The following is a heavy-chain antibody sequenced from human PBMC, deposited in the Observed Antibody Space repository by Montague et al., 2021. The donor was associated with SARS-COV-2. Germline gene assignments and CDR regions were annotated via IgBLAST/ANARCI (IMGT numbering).Heavy chain of an antibody. Sequence: SETLSLTCAVYGGSFSGYYWSWIRQPPGKGLEWIGEINHSGSTNYNPSLKSRVTISVDTSKNQFSLRPSSVTAADTAVYYCARHLVYCSSTSCYEGRFDPWGQGTLVTVSS. J-gene: IGHJ5*02. CDR2: INHSGST. D-gene: IGHD2-2*01. CDR3: ARHLVYCSSTSCYEGRFDP. CDR1: GGSFSGYY. V-gene: IGHV4-34*01.